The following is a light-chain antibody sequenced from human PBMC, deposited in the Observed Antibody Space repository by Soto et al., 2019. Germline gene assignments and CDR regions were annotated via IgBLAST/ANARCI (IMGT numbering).Light chain of an antibody. J-gene: IGLJ1*01. CDR2: MVS. CDR1: SSDVGNYNY. V-gene: IGLV2-14*01. CDR3: TSPTPSSLYV. Sequence: QSALTQPASVSGSPGQSITISCTGTSSDVGNYNYVSWYQQYPDRVPKLLIYMVSNRPSGVSNRFSGSKSGNTASLTISGLQAEDEADYFCTSPTPSSLYVFGTGTKLTVL.